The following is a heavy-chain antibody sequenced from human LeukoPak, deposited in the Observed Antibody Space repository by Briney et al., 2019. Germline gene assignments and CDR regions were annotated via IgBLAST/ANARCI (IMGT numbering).Heavy chain of an antibody. V-gene: IGHV4-39*07. CDR3: ARVHSGSYYVDY. CDR1: GGSISSSSYY. CDR2: IYYSGST. D-gene: IGHD1-26*01. J-gene: IGHJ4*02. Sequence: SETLSLTCTVSGGSISSSSYYWGWIRQPPGKGLEWIGSIYYSGSTYYNPSLKSRATISVDTSKNQFSLKLSSVTAADTAVYYCARVHSGSYYVDYWGQGTLVTVSS.